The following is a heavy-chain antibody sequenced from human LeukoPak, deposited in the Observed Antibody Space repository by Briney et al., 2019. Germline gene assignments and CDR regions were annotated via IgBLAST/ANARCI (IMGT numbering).Heavy chain of an antibody. V-gene: IGHV3-74*01. CDR2: INSDASST. D-gene: IGHD2-8*01. J-gene: IGHJ3*01. Sequence: HSGGSLRLSCAASGFTFSSYWMHWVRQAPGKGLVWVSRINSDASSTSYADSVKGRFTISRDNAKNTLYLQMNSLRAEDTAVYYCARVQGHPPNGLDVWGQGTMVTVSS. CDR1: GFTFSSYW. CDR3: ARVQGHPPNGLDV.